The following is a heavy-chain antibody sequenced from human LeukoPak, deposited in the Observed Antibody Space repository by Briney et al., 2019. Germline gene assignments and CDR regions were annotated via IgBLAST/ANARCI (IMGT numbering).Heavy chain of an antibody. CDR1: GYMFTSYY. D-gene: IGHD2-15*01. Sequence: ASVKVSCKASGYMFTSYYIHWVRQAPGQGLEWMGWINPNSGGTNYAQKFQGRVTMTRDTSISTAYMELSRLRSDDTAVYYCARGDCSGGSCYLNWFDPWGQGTLVTVSS. J-gene: IGHJ5*02. CDR3: ARGDCSGGSCYLNWFDP. V-gene: IGHV1-2*02. CDR2: INPNSGGT.